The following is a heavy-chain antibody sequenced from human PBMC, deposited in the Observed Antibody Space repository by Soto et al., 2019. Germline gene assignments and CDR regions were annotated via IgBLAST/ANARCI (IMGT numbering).Heavy chain of an antibody. Sequence: QVQLQESGPGLVKPSQTLSLTCTVSGGSISSGGYYWSWIRQHPGKGLEWIGYIYYSGSTYYNPSLKVRVTISVDTSKNQFSLKLSSVTAADTAVYYCARAVVVPAARSLYYYYGMDVWGQGTTVTVAS. V-gene: IGHV4-31*03. CDR1: GGSISSGGYY. CDR3: ARAVVVPAARSLYYYYGMDV. CDR2: IYYSGST. D-gene: IGHD2-2*01. J-gene: IGHJ6*02.